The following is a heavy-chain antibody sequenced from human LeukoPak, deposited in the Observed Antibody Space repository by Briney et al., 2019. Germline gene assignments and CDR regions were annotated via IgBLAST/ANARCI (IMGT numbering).Heavy chain of an antibody. Sequence: SETLSVTCAVSGYSISSGYYWGWIRQPPGKGLEWIGSIYHSGSTYYNPSLKSRVTISVDTSKNQFSLKLSSVTAADTAVYYCARAIFGVVKTWGQGTLVTVSS. CDR3: ARAIFGVVKT. V-gene: IGHV4-38-2*01. J-gene: IGHJ5*02. CDR2: IYHSGST. CDR1: GYSISSGYY. D-gene: IGHD3-3*01.